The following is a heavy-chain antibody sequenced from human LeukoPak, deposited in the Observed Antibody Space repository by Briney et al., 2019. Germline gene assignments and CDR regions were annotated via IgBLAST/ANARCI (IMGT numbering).Heavy chain of an antibody. Sequence: GGSLRLSCAASGFTFSSYAMSWVRQALGKGLEWVAVISYDGSNKYYADSVKGRFTISRDNSKNTLYLQMNSLRAEDTAVYYCARSGSYYVGTRYGMDVWGQGTTVTVSS. CDR1: GFTFSSYA. J-gene: IGHJ6*02. CDR3: ARSGSYYVGTRYGMDV. V-gene: IGHV3-30-3*01. CDR2: ISYDGSNK. D-gene: IGHD1-26*01.